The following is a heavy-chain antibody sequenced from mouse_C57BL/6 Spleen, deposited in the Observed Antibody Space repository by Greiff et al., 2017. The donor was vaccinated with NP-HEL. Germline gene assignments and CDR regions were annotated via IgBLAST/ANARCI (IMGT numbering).Heavy chain of an antibody. CDR2: IHPNSGST. J-gene: IGHJ4*01. V-gene: IGHV1-64*01. D-gene: IGHD1-2*01. Sequence: VKLQQPGAELVKPGASVKLSCKASGYTFTSYWMHWVKQRPGQGLEWIGMIHPNSGSTNYNEKFKSKATLTVDKSSSTAYMQLSSLTSEDSAVYYCARRPASYAMDYWGQGTSVTVSS. CDR1: GYTFTSYW. CDR3: ARRPASYAMDY.